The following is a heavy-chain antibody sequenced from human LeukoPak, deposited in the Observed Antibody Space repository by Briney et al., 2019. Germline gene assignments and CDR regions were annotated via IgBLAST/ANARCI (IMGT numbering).Heavy chain of an antibody. J-gene: IGHJ4*02. D-gene: IGHD4-17*01. CDR2: IKQDGSEK. CDR1: GFTFSSYW. V-gene: IGHV3-7*01. Sequence: PGGSLRLSCAASGFTFSSYWMSWVRQAPGKGLEWVANIKQDGSEKYYVDSVKGRFTISRDNAKNSLYLQMNSLRAEDTAVYYCARTGIYGDSPNFDYWGQGTLVTVSS. CDR3: ARTGIYGDSPNFDY.